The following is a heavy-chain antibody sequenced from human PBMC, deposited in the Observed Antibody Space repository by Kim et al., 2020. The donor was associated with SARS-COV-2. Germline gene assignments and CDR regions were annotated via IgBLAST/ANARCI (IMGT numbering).Heavy chain of an antibody. CDR1: GGSISSGGYS. CDR2: IYHSGST. J-gene: IGHJ5*02. V-gene: IGHV4-30-2*01. CDR3: ARATFANRAWFDP. D-gene: IGHD3-10*01. Sequence: SETLSLTCAVSGGSISSGGYSWSWIRQPPGKGLEWIGYIYHSGSTYYNPSLKSRVTISVDRSKNQFSLKLSSVTAADTAVYYCARATFANRAWFDPWGQGTLVTVSS.